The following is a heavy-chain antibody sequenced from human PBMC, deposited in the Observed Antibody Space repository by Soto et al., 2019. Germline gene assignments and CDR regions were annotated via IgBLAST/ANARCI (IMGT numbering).Heavy chain of an antibody. D-gene: IGHD5-12*01. V-gene: IGHV4-59*08. Sequence: SETLSLTCTVSGGSISSYYWSWIRQPPGKGLEWIGYIYYSGSTNYNPSLKSRFTISVNTSKNQFSLKLSSVTAADTAVYYCASHSGYVRYFDYWGQGTLVTVSS. CDR3: ASHSGYVRYFDY. J-gene: IGHJ4*02. CDR2: IYYSGST. CDR1: GGSISSYY.